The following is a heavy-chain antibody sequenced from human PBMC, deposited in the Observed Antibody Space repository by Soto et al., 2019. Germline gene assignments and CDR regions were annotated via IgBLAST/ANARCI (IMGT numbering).Heavy chain of an antibody. CDR3: AKSGIEYSSSSVPFDP. D-gene: IGHD6-6*01. CDR1: GGSISSSSYY. CDR2: IYYSGST. V-gene: IGHV4-39*01. Sequence: SETLSLTCTVSGGSISSSSYYWGWIRQPPGKGLEWIGSIYYSGSTYYNPSLKSRVTISVDTSKNQFSLKLSSVTAADTAVYYCAKSGIEYSSSSVPFDPWGQGTLVTVSS. J-gene: IGHJ5*02.